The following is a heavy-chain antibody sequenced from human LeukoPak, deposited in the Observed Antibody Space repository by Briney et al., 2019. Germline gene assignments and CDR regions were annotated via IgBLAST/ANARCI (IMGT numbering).Heavy chain of an antibody. J-gene: IGHJ6*02. CDR1: GGSISSGGYY. D-gene: IGHD6-6*01. CDR2: IYYSGST. Sequence: SETLSLTCTVSGGSISSGGYYWSWIRQHPGKGLEWIGYIYYSGSTYYNPSLKSRVTISVDTSKNQFSLKLSSVTAADTAVYYCARDPSRDGMDVWGQGTTVTVSS. V-gene: IGHV4-31*03. CDR3: ARDPSRDGMDV.